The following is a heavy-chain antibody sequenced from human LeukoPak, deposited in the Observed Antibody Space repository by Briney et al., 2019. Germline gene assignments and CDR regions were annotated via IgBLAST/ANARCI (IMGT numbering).Heavy chain of an antibody. CDR2: ISVSGDST. D-gene: IGHD1-26*01. CDR3: ARGGSFDQ. Sequence: PGGSLRLSCAASGFTFTIYAMSWVRQTPGKGLEWVSGISVSGDSTYYADSVKGRFTISRDNSKNTLYLQMNSLRAEDTAVYYCARGGSFDQWGQGTLVTVSS. CDR1: GFTFTIYA. V-gene: IGHV3-23*01. J-gene: IGHJ4*02.